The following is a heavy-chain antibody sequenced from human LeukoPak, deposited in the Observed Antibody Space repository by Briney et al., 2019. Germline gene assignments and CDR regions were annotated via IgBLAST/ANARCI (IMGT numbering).Heavy chain of an antibody. Sequence: GGSLRLXCAASGFTFSSYAMHWVRQAPGKGLEYVSAISSNGGSTYYANSVKGRFTISRDNSKNTLYLQMGSLRAEDMAVYYCARSTTVTRSFDYWGQGTLVTV. CDR3: ARSTTVTRSFDY. V-gene: IGHV3-64*01. CDR1: GFTFSSYA. J-gene: IGHJ4*02. D-gene: IGHD4-17*01. CDR2: ISSNGGST.